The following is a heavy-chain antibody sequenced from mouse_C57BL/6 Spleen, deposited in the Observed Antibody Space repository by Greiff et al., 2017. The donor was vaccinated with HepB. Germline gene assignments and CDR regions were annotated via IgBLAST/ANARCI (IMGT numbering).Heavy chain of an antibody. V-gene: IGHV1-55*01. J-gene: IGHJ1*03. CDR1: GYTFTSYW. CDR2: IYPGSGST. D-gene: IGHD2-3*01. Sequence: VQLQQPGAELVKPGASVKMSCKASGYTFTSYWITWVKQRPGQGLEWIGDIYPGSGSTNYNEKFKSKATLTVDTSSSTAYMQLSSLTSEDSAVYYCARSGDGYSYWYFDVWGTGTTVTVSS. CDR3: ARSGDGYSYWYFDV.